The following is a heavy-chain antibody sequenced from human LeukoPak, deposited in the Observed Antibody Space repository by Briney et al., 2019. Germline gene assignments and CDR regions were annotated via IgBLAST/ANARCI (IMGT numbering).Heavy chain of an antibody. Sequence: GGSLRLSCASSGFTFSSYWMSWVRQAPGKGLEWVANIKQDGSEKYSVDSVKGRFTISRDNAKNTLDLQMNSLRVEDTAVYYCAKDRIAYSGSDFYPPDYWGQGTLVTVSS. CDR2: IKQDGSEK. D-gene: IGHD5-12*01. J-gene: IGHJ4*02. V-gene: IGHV3-7*01. CDR1: GFTFSSYW. CDR3: AKDRIAYSGSDFYPPDY.